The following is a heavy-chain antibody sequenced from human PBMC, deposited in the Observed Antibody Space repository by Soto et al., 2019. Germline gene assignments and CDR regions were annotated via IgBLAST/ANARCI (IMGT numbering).Heavy chain of an antibody. V-gene: IGHV1-3*01. Sequence: QVQLVQSGAEVKKPGASVKVSCKASGYTFTSYAMHWVRQAPGQRLEWMGWINAGNGNTKYSQKFQGRVTITRDTSASKAYMELSSLRSEDTAVYYCARASVGATPMDYWGQGTLVNVSS. CDR2: INAGNGNT. J-gene: IGHJ4*02. CDR1: GYTFTSYA. CDR3: ARASVGATPMDY. D-gene: IGHD1-26*01.